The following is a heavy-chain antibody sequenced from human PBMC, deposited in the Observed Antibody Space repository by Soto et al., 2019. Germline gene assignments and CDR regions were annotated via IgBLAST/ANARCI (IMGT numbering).Heavy chain of an antibody. CDR1: GGTFSSYA. Sequence: SVKVSCKASGGTFSSYAISWVRQAPGQGLEWMGGIIPIFGTANYAQKFQGRVTITADESTSTAYMELSSLRSEDTAVYYCARDFSYGGPDDAFDIWGQGTMVTV. D-gene: IGHD3-10*01. CDR2: IIPIFGTA. CDR3: ARDFSYGGPDDAFDI. J-gene: IGHJ3*02. V-gene: IGHV1-69*13.